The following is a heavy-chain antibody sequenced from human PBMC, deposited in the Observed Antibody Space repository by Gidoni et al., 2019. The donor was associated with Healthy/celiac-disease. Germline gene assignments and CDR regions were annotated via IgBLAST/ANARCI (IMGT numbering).Heavy chain of an antibody. D-gene: IGHD6-6*01. CDR3: ARQAARRVGAFDY. CDR1: GFPFSSYA. Sequence: QVQLVESGGGVVQPGRSLRLSCAASGFPFSSYAMHWVRQAPGKGLEWVAVISYDGSNKYYADSVKGRFTISRDNSKNTLYLQMNSLRAEDTAVYYCARQAARRVGAFDYWGQGTLVTVSS. J-gene: IGHJ4*02. V-gene: IGHV3-30-3*01. CDR2: ISYDGSNK.